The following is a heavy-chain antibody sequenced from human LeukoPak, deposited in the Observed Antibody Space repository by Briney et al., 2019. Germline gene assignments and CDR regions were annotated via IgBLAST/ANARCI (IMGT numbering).Heavy chain of an antibody. CDR1: GFSVRTYG. D-gene: IGHD3-22*01. CDR3: ARGNYYENSGYWVLSAFDI. J-gene: IGHJ3*02. CDR2: INTISSTI. V-gene: IGHV3-48*01. Sequence: RPSFAGAGFSVRTYGIKSVRQAPGEGPGWVLSINTISSTIHYVDSVRGRFTISRDNAKNTLYLQMNSLRAEDRALYYCARGNYYENSGYWVLSAFDIWGRETMVTVSS.